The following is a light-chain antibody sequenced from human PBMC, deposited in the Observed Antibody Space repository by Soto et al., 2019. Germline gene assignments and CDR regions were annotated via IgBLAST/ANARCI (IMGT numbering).Light chain of an antibody. V-gene: IGKV3-20*01. CDR1: QSVSSNN. CDR2: GAS. CDR3: QQYGMSPFT. J-gene: IGKJ3*01. Sequence: EIVLTQSPGTLSLSPGERATLSCRASQSVSSNNLAWYQQRPGQAPRVVIYGASTRATGIPERFSGSGSGTDFTLTRSRLEPEDVAVYYCQQYGMSPFTFGPGTKVDIK.